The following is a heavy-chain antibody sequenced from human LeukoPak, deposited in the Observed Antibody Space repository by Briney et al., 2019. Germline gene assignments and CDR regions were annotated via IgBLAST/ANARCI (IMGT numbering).Heavy chain of an antibody. CDR1: GYSFTSYW. Sequence: GESLKISCKGSGYSFTSYWIGWVRQMPGKGLEWMGIIYPGDSDTRYSPSFQGQVTISADKSISTAYLQWSSLKASDTAMYYCARHSYDILTGYYYYYYMDVWGKGTTVTVSS. V-gene: IGHV5-51*01. J-gene: IGHJ6*03. D-gene: IGHD3-9*01. CDR3: ARHSYDILTGYYYYYYMDV. CDR2: IYPGDSDT.